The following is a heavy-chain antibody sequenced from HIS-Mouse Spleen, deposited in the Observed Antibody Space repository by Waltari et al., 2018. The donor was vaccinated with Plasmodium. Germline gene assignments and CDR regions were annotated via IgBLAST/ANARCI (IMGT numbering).Heavy chain of an antibody. V-gene: IGHV3-30-3*01. CDR2: ISYDGSNK. CDR1: GFTFSNYA. J-gene: IGHJ4*02. CDR3: ARDAKKYNWNYYFDY. Sequence: QVQLVESGGGVVQPGGSLRLSCAASGFTFSNYAMPGVRRASGKGLKWVAVISYDGSNKYYADSVKGRFTISRDNSKNTLYLQMNSLRAEDTAVYYCARDAKKYNWNYYFDYWGQGTLVTVSS. D-gene: IGHD1-7*01.